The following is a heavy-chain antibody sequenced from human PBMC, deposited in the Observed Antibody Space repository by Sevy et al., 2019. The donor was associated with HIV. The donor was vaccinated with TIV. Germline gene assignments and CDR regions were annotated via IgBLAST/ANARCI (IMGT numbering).Heavy chain of an antibody. CDR1: GFSVSRNH. D-gene: IGHD6-13*01. Sequence: GGSLRLSCAASGFSVSRNHINWVRQAPGKGQEWISVIYSDGTTQYADSVKGRFTISRDNSKNTLFLQMNSLRHEDTAVYYCARSQSSSWHYFDYWGQGTLVTVSS. V-gene: IGHV3-53*05. CDR2: IYSDGTT. CDR3: ARSQSSSWHYFDY. J-gene: IGHJ4*02.